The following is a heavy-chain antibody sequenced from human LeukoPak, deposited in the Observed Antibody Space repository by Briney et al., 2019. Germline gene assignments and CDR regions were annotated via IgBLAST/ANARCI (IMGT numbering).Heavy chain of an antibody. CDR2: ISSSSSYI. Sequence: GGSLRLSCAASGFTFSSYSMNWVRQAPGKGLEWVSSISSSSSYIYYADSVKGRFTISRDNAKNSLYLQMNSLRAEDTAVYYCVRGYSGYDHLYFDYWGQGTLVTVSS. CDR3: VRGYSGYDHLYFDY. D-gene: IGHD5-12*01. V-gene: IGHV3-21*01. J-gene: IGHJ4*02. CDR1: GFTFSSYS.